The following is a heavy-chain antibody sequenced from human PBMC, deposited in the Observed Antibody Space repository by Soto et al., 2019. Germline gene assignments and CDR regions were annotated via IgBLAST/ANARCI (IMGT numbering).Heavy chain of an antibody. CDR1: GYSFTSYW. V-gene: IGHV5-10-1*01. CDR2: IDPSDSYT. CDR3: ASIAARRRTIYYYYGMDV. J-gene: IGHJ6*02. D-gene: IGHD6-6*01. Sequence: GESLKISCKGSGYSFTSYWISWVRQMPGKGLEWMGRIDPSDSYTNYSPSFQGHVTISADKSISTAYLQWSSLKASDTAMYYCASIAARRRTIYYYYGMDVWGQGTTVTVS.